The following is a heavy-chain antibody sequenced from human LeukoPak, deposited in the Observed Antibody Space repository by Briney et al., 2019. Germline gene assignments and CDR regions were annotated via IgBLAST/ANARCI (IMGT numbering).Heavy chain of an antibody. CDR1: GGSIGSYY. Sequence: SETLSLTCTISGGSIGSYYWTWIRQPPGKGLERIGYIDYSGSTNYNPSFKSRVTMSVDTSKNQFSLKLSSVTAADTAVYYCASLPGAYCSGGCRSPPPWGQGALVTVSS. V-gene: IGHV4-59*08. CDR3: ASLPGAYCSGGCRSPPP. D-gene: IGHD2-15*01. J-gene: IGHJ5*02. CDR2: IDYSGST.